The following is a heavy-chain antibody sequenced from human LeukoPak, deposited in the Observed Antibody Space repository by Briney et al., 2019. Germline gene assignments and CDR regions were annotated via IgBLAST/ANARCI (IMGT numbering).Heavy chain of an antibody. CDR3: ARQDCSSTSCNFDY. D-gene: IGHD2-2*01. V-gene: IGHV1/OR15-1*04. J-gene: IGHJ4*02. Sequence: GASVKVSCKASGYIFTDYYMHWVRQAPGQELGWMGRINPNSGGTNYAQKFQGRVTMTRDTSISTAYMELSRLRSDDTAVYYCARQDCSSTSCNFDYWGQGTLVTVSS. CDR1: GYIFTDYY. CDR2: INPNSGGT.